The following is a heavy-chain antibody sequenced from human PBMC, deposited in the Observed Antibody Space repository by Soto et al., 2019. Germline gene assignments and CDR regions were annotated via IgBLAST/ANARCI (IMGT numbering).Heavy chain of an antibody. CDR1: GGSISSYY. Sequence: ETLSLTCTVSGGSISSYYWSWIRQPPGKGLEWIGYIYYSGSTNYNPSLKSRVTISVDTSKNQFSLKLSSVTAADTAVYYCARLIAAAGGFDYWGQGTLVTVSS. CDR3: ARLIAAAGGFDY. J-gene: IGHJ4*02. CDR2: IYYSGST. D-gene: IGHD6-13*01. V-gene: IGHV4-59*01.